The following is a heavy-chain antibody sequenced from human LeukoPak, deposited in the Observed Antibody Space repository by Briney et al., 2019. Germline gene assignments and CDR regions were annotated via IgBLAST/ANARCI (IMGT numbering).Heavy chain of an antibody. CDR1: GGSIRSSYYY. CDR2: IYDSGST. CDR3: AREGRDRNRFEY. Sequence: PSETLSLTCTVSGGSIRSSYYYWGWIRQPPGKGLEWIGSIYDSGSTYYNPSLKSRVTISVDTSKNQFSLKLSSVTAADTATYYCAREGRDRNRFEYWGHGTLVTVSS. J-gene: IGHJ4*01. D-gene: IGHD1-14*01. V-gene: IGHV4-39*07.